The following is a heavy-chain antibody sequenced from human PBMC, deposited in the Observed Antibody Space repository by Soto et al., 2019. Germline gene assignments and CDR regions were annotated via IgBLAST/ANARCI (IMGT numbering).Heavy chain of an antibody. Sequence: GGSLRLSCAASGFTFSSYAMHWVRQAPGKGLEWVAVISYDGSNKYYADSVKGRFTISRDNSKNTLYLQMNSLRAEDTAVYYCARDLGQIAVAGTGSDYWGQGTLVTVSS. CDR2: ISYDGSNK. V-gene: IGHV3-30-3*01. J-gene: IGHJ4*02. CDR3: ARDLGQIAVAGTGSDY. D-gene: IGHD6-19*01. CDR1: GFTFSSYA.